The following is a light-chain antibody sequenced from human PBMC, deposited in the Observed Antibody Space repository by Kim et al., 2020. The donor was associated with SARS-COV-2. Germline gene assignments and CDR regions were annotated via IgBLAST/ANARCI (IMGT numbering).Light chain of an antibody. CDR1: SSDVGGYNY. V-gene: IGLV2-14*01. CDR2: DVS. J-gene: IGLJ3*02. CDR3: SSYTSSNTPV. Sequence: QSALTQPASVSGSPGQSITISCTGTSSDVGGYNYVSWYQQHPGKAPKLMIYDVSKRPSGVSNRFSGSKSGNTASLTISGLQAEDEADYYCSSYTSSNTPVFGGGTQLTVL.